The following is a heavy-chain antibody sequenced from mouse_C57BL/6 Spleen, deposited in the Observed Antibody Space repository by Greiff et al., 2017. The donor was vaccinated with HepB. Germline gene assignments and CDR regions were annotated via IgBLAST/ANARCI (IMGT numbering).Heavy chain of an antibody. D-gene: IGHD1-1*01. Sequence: VQLQQSGPELVKPGASVKMSCKASGYTFTDYNMHWVKQSHGKSLEWIGYINPNNGGTSYNQKFKGKATLTVNKSSSTAYMERRSLTSEDSAVYYCATTVVANYFDYWGQGTTLTVSS. CDR2: INPNNGGT. V-gene: IGHV1-22*01. CDR1: GYTFTDYN. J-gene: IGHJ2*01. CDR3: ATTVVANYFDY.